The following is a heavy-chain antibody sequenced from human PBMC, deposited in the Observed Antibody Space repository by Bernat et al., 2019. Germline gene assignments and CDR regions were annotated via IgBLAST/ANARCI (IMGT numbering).Heavy chain of an antibody. CDR3: AKEMAVVGIPQFDY. Sequence: EVQLLESGGGLVQPGGSLRLSCAASGFTFSTYGMSWVRQAPGKGLEWVSGISGSGDGTYYADSMRGRFTISRDNSNNKLYLQMSGLRVDDTAVYYCAKEMAVVGIPQFDYWGRGTLVTVSS. D-gene: IGHD6-19*01. V-gene: IGHV3-23*01. CDR2: ISGSGDGT. CDR1: GFTFSTYG. J-gene: IGHJ4*02.